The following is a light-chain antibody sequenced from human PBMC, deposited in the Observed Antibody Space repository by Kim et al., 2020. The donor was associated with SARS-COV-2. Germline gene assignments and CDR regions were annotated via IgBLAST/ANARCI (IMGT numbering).Light chain of an antibody. CDR2: GKN. J-gene: IGLJ2*01. CDR1: SIRSYY. CDR3: NSRDSNDYVV. Sequence: SSELTQDPAVSVALGQTVRITCQGDSIRSYYATWYQQKPGQAPIVVIYGKNNRPSGIPDRFSGSSSGNTASLTITGTQAGDEADYYCNSRDSNDYVVFGGGTQLTVL. V-gene: IGLV3-19*01.